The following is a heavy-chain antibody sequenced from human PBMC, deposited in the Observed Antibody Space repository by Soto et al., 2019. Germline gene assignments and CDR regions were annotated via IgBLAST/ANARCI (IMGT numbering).Heavy chain of an antibody. J-gene: IGHJ6*02. D-gene: IGHD5-18*01. CDR3: ARGGDGPTAMVIGGYYYSGMDV. CDR2: ISGYNGNT. V-gene: IGHV1-18*01. Sequence: QVELVQSGAEVKKPGASVKVSCKASGYTFSSYGFTWVRQAPGQGLEWMGWISGYNGNTKYAQKLQGRVTMTTDTATTTAKMELRMLKSDDAALDYCARGGDGPTAMVIGGYYYSGMDVWGQGTTVTVSS. CDR1: GYTFSSYG.